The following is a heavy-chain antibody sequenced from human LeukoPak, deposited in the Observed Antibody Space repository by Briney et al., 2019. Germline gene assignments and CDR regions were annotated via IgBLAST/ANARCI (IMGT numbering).Heavy chain of an antibody. CDR3: ARVVLIPAAGGNWFDP. D-gene: IGHD2-2*01. Sequence: SETLSLTCTVSGDSFSSVTDYWAWIRQPPGKGLEWIASGDYSGGTYYNPSLESRVAISADMSKNQFSLKLSFVTAADTAVYYCARVVLIPAAGGNWFDPWGQGTLVTVSS. J-gene: IGHJ5*02. CDR1: GDSFSSVTDY. V-gene: IGHV4-39*07. CDR2: GDYSGGT.